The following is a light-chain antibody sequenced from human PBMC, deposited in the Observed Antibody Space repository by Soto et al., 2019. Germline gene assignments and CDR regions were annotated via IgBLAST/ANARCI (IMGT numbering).Light chain of an antibody. Sequence: DIPMPQSPSTLSASVGDRVTITCRASQSISSWLAWYQQKPGKAPKLLIYDASSLESGVPSRFSGSGSGTEFTLTISSLQPDDFATYYCQQYNSYRLTFGGGTKVEIK. J-gene: IGKJ4*01. CDR3: QQYNSYRLT. V-gene: IGKV1-5*01. CDR1: QSISSW. CDR2: DAS.